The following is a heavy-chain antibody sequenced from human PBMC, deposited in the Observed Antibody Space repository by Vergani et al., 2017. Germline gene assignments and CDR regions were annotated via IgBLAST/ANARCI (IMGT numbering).Heavy chain of an antibody. CDR3: TTAWGLYYVHGEYFQY. J-gene: IGHJ1*01. CDR1: GFTFDTYT. D-gene: IGHD3-3*01. Sequence: EVQLLESGGGLVQPGGSRRLSCAGAGFTFDTYTMAYVRQAPGKGLEWVATISSGGGDIFYADSVKGRFTISRDNSKNTLFLQMNSLKDEDTAVYYCTTAWGLYYVHGEYFQYWGRGTLVSVSS. V-gene: IGHV3-23*01. CDR2: ISSGGGDI.